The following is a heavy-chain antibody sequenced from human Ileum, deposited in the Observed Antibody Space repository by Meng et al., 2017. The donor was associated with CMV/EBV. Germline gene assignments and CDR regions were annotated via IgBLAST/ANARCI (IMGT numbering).Heavy chain of an antibody. Sequence: QVQLQEAGPGLVKPSETLPLTCRSSGVSISNYYWTWIRQPAGKGLEFIGRVSPGGIEYNPSLMSRVTMSLDTSRNQLSLNLNSVTAADTAVYYCARAAARGVPVDYWGQGILVTVSS. CDR1: GVSISNYY. D-gene: IGHD3-10*01. CDR3: ARAAARGVPVDY. J-gene: IGHJ4*02. V-gene: IGHV4-4*07. CDR2: VSPGGI.